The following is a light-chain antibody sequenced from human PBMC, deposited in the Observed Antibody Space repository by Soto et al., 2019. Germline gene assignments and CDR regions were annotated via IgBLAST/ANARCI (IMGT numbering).Light chain of an antibody. J-gene: IGKJ4*01. CDR1: QSVSNY. CDR2: DAS. V-gene: IGKV3-11*01. Sequence: EIVLTQSPATLSLSPGERATLSCRASQSVSNYLAWFQQKPGQAPRLLIYDASNRATGIPARFSGSGSGTDFTLTISSLEPEDFAVYYCQQRSSWPLLTFGGGTKVRS. CDR3: QQRSSWPLLT.